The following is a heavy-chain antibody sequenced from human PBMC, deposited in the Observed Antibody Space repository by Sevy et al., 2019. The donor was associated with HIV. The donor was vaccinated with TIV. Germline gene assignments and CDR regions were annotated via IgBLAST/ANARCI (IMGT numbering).Heavy chain of an antibody. CDR2: ISSRGSTE. CDR1: GFTFSDYH. V-gene: IGHV3-11*01. Sequence: GGSLRLSCEASGFTFSDYHMTWIRQAPGKGLEWAAYISSRGSTEHYADSVKSRFTISRDNDKKSLYLQMDSLRGEDTAVSYCAREADYYFDSWGQGSLVTVSS. CDR3: AREADYYFDS. D-gene: IGHD2-21*02. J-gene: IGHJ4*02.